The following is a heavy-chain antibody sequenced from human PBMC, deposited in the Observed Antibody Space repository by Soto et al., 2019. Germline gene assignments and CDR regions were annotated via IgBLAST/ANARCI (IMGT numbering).Heavy chain of an antibody. CDR2: INAGNGNT. Sequence: GASVKVSCKASGYTFTSYAMHWVRQAPGQRLEWMGWINAGNGNTKYSQKFQGRVTITRDTSASTAYMELSSLRSEDTAVYYCARVPAYHYDSSGYYPFDYWGQGTLVTVSS. CDR1: GYTFTSYA. J-gene: IGHJ4*02. D-gene: IGHD3-22*01. V-gene: IGHV1-3*01. CDR3: ARVPAYHYDSSGYYPFDY.